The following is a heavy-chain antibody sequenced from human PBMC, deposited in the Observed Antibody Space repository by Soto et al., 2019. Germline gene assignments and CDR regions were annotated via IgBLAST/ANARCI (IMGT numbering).Heavy chain of an antibody. CDR3: ARQADIVVVPAAMWFDP. CDR2: IYPGDSDT. Sequence: GESLKISCKGSGYSFTSYWIGWVRQMPGKGLEWMGIIYPGDSDTRYSPSFQGQGTISADKSISTAYLQWSSLKASDTAMYYCARQADIVVVPAAMWFDPWGQGTLVTVSS. V-gene: IGHV5-51*01. CDR1: GYSFTSYW. J-gene: IGHJ5*02. D-gene: IGHD2-2*01.